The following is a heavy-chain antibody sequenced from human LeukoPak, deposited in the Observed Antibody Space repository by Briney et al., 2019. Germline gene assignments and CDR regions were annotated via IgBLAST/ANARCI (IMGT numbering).Heavy chain of an antibody. CDR3: ARSYDSRGYYYYGMDV. J-gene: IGHJ6*02. CDR1: GGSLSSYY. CDR2: IYYSGTT. D-gene: IGHD3-22*01. Sequence: PSETLSLTCTVSGGSLSSYYWSWIRQPPGKGLEWIGFIYYSGTTKYNPSLRSRVTISLDTFKNQFSLKLNSVTAADTAVYYCARSYDSRGYYYYGMDVWGQGTTVTVSS. V-gene: IGHV4-59*01.